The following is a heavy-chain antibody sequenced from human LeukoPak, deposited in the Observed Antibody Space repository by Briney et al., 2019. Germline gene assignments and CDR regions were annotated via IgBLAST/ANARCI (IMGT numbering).Heavy chain of an antibody. Sequence: PGGSLRLSCAASGFTFSSYAMSWVRQAPGKGLEWVSAISGSGGSTYYADSVKGRFTISRDNSKNSLYLQMNSLRAEDTALYYCASLEIVVVPAADWYFDLWGRGTLVTVSS. J-gene: IGHJ2*01. CDR1: GFTFSSYA. CDR2: ISGSGGST. CDR3: ASLEIVVVPAADWYFDL. V-gene: IGHV3-23*01. D-gene: IGHD2-2*01.